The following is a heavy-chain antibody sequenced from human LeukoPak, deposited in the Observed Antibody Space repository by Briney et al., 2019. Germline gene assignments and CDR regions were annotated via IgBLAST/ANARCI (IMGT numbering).Heavy chain of an antibody. CDR1: GFTFSSYE. J-gene: IGHJ3*02. CDR3: ARAPRDIVVVPAARAFDI. V-gene: IGHV3-48*03. Sequence: PGGSLRLSCAASGFTFSSYEMNWVRQAPGKGLEWVSYISSSGSTIYYADSVKGRFTISRDNAKNSLYLQMNSLRAEDTAVYYCARAPRDIVVVPAARAFDIWGQGTMVTVSS. D-gene: IGHD2-2*01. CDR2: ISSSGSTI.